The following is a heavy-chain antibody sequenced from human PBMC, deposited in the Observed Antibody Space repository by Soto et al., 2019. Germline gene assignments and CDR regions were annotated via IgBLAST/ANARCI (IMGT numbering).Heavy chain of an antibody. CDR1: GGTFSSYT. V-gene: IGHV1-69*08. CDR2: IIPILGIA. Sequence: QVQLVQSGAEVKKPGSSVKVSCKASGGTFSSYTISWVRQAPGQGLEWMGRIIPILGIANYAQKFQGRVTITADKSTSTACMELCSLGSQATAVYYCAGDGITMVWGVPDCWGQGTLVTVSS. J-gene: IGHJ4*02. CDR3: AGDGITMVWGVPDC. D-gene: IGHD3-10*01.